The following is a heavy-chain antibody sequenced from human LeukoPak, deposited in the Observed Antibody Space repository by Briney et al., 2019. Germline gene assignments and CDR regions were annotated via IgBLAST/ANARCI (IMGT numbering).Heavy chain of an antibody. V-gene: IGHV3-66*02. CDR3: ARERDFDSSLLY. Sequence: GGSLRLSCATSGFNVSRNYMTWFRQAPGKGLEWVSVIHSDGSTYYADSVKGRFTISRDNSKNTLYLQMNSLRPEDTGLYFCARERDFDSSLLYWGQGTLVTVSS. J-gene: IGHJ4*02. D-gene: IGHD3-22*01. CDR1: GFNVSRNY. CDR2: IHSDGST.